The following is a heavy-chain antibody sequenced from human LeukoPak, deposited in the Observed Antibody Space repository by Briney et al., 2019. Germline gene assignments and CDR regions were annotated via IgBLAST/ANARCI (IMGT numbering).Heavy chain of an antibody. CDR1: GDSINGHY. D-gene: IGHD6-19*01. Sequence: SETLSLTCTISGDSINGHYWSWIRQPPGKRLEWIGDIHYKGSTNYNLSLKSRVTISVDTSKNHLSLNLTSVLAADTAIYYCARRDTGWNYCNYWGQGILVTVSS. J-gene: IGHJ4*02. CDR2: IHYKGST. CDR3: ARRDTGWNYCNY. V-gene: IGHV4-59*08.